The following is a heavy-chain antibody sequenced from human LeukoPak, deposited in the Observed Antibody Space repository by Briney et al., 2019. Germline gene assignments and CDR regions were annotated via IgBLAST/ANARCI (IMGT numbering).Heavy chain of an antibody. D-gene: IGHD3-10*01. CDR3: ARGITMVRGYLDY. CDR1: GYTFSGYD. J-gene: IGHJ4*02. CDR2: INPNSGGT. V-gene: IGHV1-2*02. Sequence: ASVKVSCKASGYTFSGYDINWVRQATGQGLEWMGWINPNSGGTNYAQKFQGRVTMTRDTSISTAYMELSRLRSDDTAVYYCARGITMVRGYLDYWGQGTLVTVSS.